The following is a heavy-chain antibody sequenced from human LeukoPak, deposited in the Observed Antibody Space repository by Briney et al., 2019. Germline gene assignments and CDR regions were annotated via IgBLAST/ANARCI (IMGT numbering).Heavy chain of an antibody. J-gene: IGHJ4*02. V-gene: IGHV4-34*01. D-gene: IGHD3-22*01. CDR2: INHSGST. CDR3: ARGPGTYYYDSSGQAGYYFDY. Sequence: SETLSLTCAVYGGSFSGYYWSWIRQPPGKGLEWIGEINHSGSTNYNPSLKSRVTISVDTSKNQLSLKLSSVTAADTAAYYCARGPGTYYYDSSGQAGYYFDYWGQGTLVTVSS. CDR1: GGSFSGYY.